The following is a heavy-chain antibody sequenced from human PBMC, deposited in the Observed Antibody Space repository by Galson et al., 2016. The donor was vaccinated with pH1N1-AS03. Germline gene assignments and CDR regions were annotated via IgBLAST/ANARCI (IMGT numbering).Heavy chain of an antibody. CDR2: ISTSSSSI. CDR3: ASSKLDSSGYYYLDH. CDR1: GFPFSGYS. Sequence: SLRLSCAASGFPFSGYSMNWVRQAPGKGLEWVSFISTSSSSIYYADSVKGRFTISRDNAKNSLYLQMNSLRAEDTAVYYCASSKLDSSGYYYLDHWGQGTLITVSS. J-gene: IGHJ4*02. D-gene: IGHD3-22*01. V-gene: IGHV3-21*04.